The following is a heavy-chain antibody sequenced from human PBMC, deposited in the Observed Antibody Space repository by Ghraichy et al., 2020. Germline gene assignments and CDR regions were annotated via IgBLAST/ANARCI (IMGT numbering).Heavy chain of an antibody. D-gene: IGHD2-2*01. V-gene: IGHV3-30*18. J-gene: IGHJ6*02. Sequence: GGSLRLSCAASGFTFSSYGMHWVRQAPGKGLEWVAVISYDGSNKYYADSVKGRFTISRDNSKNTLYLQMNSLRAEDTAVYYCAKDRHPAYYYGMDVWGQGTTVTVSS. CDR3: AKDRHPAYYYGMDV. CDR2: ISYDGSNK. CDR1: GFTFSSYG.